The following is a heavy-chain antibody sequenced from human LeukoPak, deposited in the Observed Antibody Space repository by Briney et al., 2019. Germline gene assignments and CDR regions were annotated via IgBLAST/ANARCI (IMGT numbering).Heavy chain of an antibody. CDR3: ARLSHSGTTVTSIDY. CDR2: IYPGDSDT. J-gene: IGHJ4*02. V-gene: IGHV5-51*01. Sequence: GESLQIPCKGSGYSFISYWVGWVRQMPGKGLEWMGIIYPGDSDTRYSPSFQGQVTISADKSISTAYLQWSSLQASDTAMYYCARLSHSGTTVTSIDYWGQGTLVTVSS. D-gene: IGHD4-11*01. CDR1: GYSFISYW.